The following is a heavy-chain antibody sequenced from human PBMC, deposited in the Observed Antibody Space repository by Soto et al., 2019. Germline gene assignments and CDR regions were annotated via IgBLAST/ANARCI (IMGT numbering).Heavy chain of an antibody. CDR1: GYIFVNYG. D-gene: IGHD3-16*01. Sequence: QVQLVQSGDEVRKPGSSVKVSCKASGYIFVNYGIAWVRQAPGQGLEWMGWISPYSGKTHYASKVQGRLTMTTDTSTCTAYMDLESLTSYDTAGDYCAMVDNYVTPTPLDVWGQGTTVTVSS. CDR3: AMVDNYVTPTPLDV. CDR2: ISPYSGKT. V-gene: IGHV1-18*01. J-gene: IGHJ6*02.